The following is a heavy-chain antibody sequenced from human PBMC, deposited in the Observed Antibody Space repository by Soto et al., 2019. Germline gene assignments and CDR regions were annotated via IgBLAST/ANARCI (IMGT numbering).Heavy chain of an antibody. D-gene: IGHD5-18*01. V-gene: IGHV3-21*01. CDR2: ISSSSSYI. J-gene: IGHJ6*02. CDR3: AQLWYPEVYYYYGMDV. CDR1: GFTFSSYS. Sequence: EVQLVESGGGLVKPGGSLRLSCAASGFTFSSYSMNWVRQAPGEGLEWVSSISSSSSYIYYADSVKGRFTISGDNAKNSLYLQMNSLRAEDTAVYYCAQLWYPEVYYYYGMDVWGQGTTVTVSS.